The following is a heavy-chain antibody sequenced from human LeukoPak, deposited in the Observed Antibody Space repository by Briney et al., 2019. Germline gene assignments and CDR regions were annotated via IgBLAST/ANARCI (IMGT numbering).Heavy chain of an antibody. CDR2: IYYSGST. J-gene: IGHJ4*02. Sequence: PSETLSLTCTVSGGSISSYYWSWIREPPGKGLEWIGYIYYSGSTNYNPSLKSRVTISVDTSKNQFSLKLSSVTAADTAVYYCARHSFVFSLDYWGQGTLVTVSS. V-gene: IGHV4-59*08. D-gene: IGHD2-21*01. CDR1: GGSISSYY. CDR3: ARHSFVFSLDY.